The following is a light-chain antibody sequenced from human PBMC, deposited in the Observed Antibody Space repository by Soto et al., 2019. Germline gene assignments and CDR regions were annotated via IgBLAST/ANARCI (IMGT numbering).Light chain of an antibody. Sequence: ALTQPASVSASPGQSISISCTGPSNDVGAFDYVSWYQQHPGKAPKLIIFEVFNRPSGVSTRFSGSKSGSTASLTISGLQAEDEADYFCSSYTTNNAHVFGGGTKLTVL. CDR1: SNDVGAFDY. CDR2: EVF. V-gene: IGLV2-14*01. CDR3: SSYTTNNAHV. J-gene: IGLJ2*01.